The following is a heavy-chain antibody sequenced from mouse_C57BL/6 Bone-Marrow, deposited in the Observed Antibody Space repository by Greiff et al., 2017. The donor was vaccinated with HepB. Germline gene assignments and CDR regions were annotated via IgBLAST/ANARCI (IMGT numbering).Heavy chain of an antibody. CDR1: GYTFTNYW. CDR2: IYPGGGYT. J-gene: IGHJ2*01. V-gene: IGHV1-63*01. Sequence: VQLQQSGAELVRPGTSVKMSCKASGYTFTNYWIGWAKQRPGHGLEWIGDIYPGGGYTNYNEKFKGKATLTADKSSSTAYMQLSSLTSEDSAIDYCARLGYDGYWGQGTTLTVSS. D-gene: IGHD2-2*01. CDR3: ARLGYDGY.